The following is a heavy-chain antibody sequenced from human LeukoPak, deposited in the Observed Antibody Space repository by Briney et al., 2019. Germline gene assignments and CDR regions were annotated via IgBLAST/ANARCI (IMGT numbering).Heavy chain of an antibody. D-gene: IGHD3-10*01. CDR3: ARDGLSRILWFGELLYSPAHWFDP. CDR2: IYYSGST. V-gene: IGHV4-39*07. J-gene: IGHJ5*02. CDR1: GGSISSSSYY. Sequence: PSETLSLTCTVSGGSISSSSYYWGWIRQPPGKGLEWIRSIYYSGSTYYNPSLKSRVTISVDTSKNQFSLKLSSVTAADTAVYYCARDGLSRILWFGELLYSPAHWFDPWGQGTLVTVSS.